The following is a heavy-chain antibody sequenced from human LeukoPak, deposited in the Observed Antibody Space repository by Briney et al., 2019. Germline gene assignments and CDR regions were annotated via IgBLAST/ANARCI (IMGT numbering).Heavy chain of an antibody. D-gene: IGHD1-1*01. CDR2: IWYDGSNK. V-gene: IGHV3-33*01. CDR3: ALGISGTFDY. Sequence: PGRSLRLSCAASGFTFSSYGMHWVRQAPGKGLEWVAVIWYDGSNKYYADSVKGRFTISRDNSKNTLYLQMNSLRAEDTAVYYCALGISGTFDYWGQGTLVTVSS. CDR1: GFTFSSYG. J-gene: IGHJ4*02.